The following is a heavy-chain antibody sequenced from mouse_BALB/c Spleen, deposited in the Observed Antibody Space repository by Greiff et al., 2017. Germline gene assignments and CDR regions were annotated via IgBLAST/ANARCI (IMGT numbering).Heavy chain of an antibody. CDR1: GFAFSSYD. Sequence: EVQLVESGGGLVKPGGSLKLSCAASGFAFSSYDMSWVRQTPEKRLEWVAYISSGGGSTYYPDTVKGRFTISRDNAKNTLYLQMSSLKSEDTAMYYCAREMLYYFDYWGQGTTLTVSS. V-gene: IGHV5-12-1*01. CDR3: AREMLYYFDY. CDR2: ISSGGGST. J-gene: IGHJ2*01.